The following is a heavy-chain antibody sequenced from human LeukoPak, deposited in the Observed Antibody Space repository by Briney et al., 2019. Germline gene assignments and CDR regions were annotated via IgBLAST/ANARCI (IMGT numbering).Heavy chain of an antibody. CDR3: AGPLLTYYSDSSAYS. CDR2: IYYSGST. Sequence: SETLSLTCSVSGGSISSSNYYWGWIRQPPGKGLEWIGIIYYSGSTSYNPSLKSRVTISIDTSKHQFSLKLTSVTAADTAAYYCAGPLLTYYSDSSAYSWGQGTLVTVSS. J-gene: IGHJ4*02. V-gene: IGHV4-39*01. CDR1: GGSISSSNYY. D-gene: IGHD3-22*01.